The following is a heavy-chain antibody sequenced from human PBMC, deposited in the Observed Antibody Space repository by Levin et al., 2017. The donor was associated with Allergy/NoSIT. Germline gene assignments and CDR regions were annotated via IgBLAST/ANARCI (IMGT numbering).Heavy chain of an antibody. CDR1: GFTFDDYA. CDR3: AKDRTEWRSSFLPADAFDL. D-gene: IGHD3-16*01. V-gene: IGHV3-9*01. Sequence: GGSLRLSCAASGFTFDDYAMHWVRQTPGKGLEWVAGISWNGGSIGHAASVEGRFTVSRDNARKSLHLQMNSLRPEDTAFYHCAKDRTEWRSSFLPADAFDLWGQGIMVTVAS. CDR2: ISWNGGSI. J-gene: IGHJ3*01.